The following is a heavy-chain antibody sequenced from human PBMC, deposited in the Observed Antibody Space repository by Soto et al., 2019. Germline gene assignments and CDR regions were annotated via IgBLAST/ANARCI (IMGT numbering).Heavy chain of an antibody. Sequence: VGSLRLSCAASGFTFSSYEMNWVRQAPGKGLEWVSYISSSGSTIYYADSVKGRFTISRDNAKNSLYLQMNSLRAEDTAVYYCARHQTPQYQLLYPIYGMDVWGQGTTVTVSS. CDR2: ISSSGSTI. V-gene: IGHV3-48*03. J-gene: IGHJ6*02. D-gene: IGHD2-2*02. CDR1: GFTFSSYE. CDR3: ARHQTPQYQLLYPIYGMDV.